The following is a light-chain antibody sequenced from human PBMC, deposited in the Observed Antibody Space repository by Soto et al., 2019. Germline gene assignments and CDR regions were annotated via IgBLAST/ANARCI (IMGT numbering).Light chain of an antibody. CDR2: IND. CDR1: SSNIGDNP. Sequence: QSALTQPPSASGTPGQRITISCSGSSSNIGDNPVNWYQQLPGAAPKLLININDQRPSGVPDRFSGSKSGTSASLAISGLQPEDEADYYCAAWDDSLNALFGTGTKVTVL. J-gene: IGLJ1*01. V-gene: IGLV1-44*01. CDR3: AAWDDSLNAL.